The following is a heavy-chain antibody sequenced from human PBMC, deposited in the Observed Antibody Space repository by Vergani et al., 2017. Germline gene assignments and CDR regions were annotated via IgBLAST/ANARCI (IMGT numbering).Heavy chain of an antibody. CDR1: GFTFSSYA. CDR2: ISGSGCST. D-gene: IGHD1-26*01. V-gene: IGHV3-23*04. CDR3: AKAGSFSGGYDLSY. J-gene: IGHJ4*02. Sequence: EVQLVESGGGLVQPGGSLRLSCAASGFTFSSYAMSWVRQAPGKGLEWVSAISGSGCSTYYADSVKGRFTISRDNSKNTLYMQRNSLRAEDTAVYYCAKAGSFSGGYDLSYWGQGTLVTVSS.